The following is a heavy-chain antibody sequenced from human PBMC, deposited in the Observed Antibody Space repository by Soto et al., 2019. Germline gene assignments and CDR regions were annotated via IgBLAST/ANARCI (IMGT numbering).Heavy chain of an antibody. CDR3: TRASSTGTRIDS. CDR2: IYHSGST. Sequence: QLQLQESGSGLVKPSQTLSLTCAVSGGSISSGGYSWSWIRQPPGKGLEWVGYIYHSGSTYYNPSLKSRVTISIDRTKNQFSMKLSSVTAADTAVYYCTRASSTGTRIDSWGEGTMVTVSS. J-gene: IGHJ4*02. V-gene: IGHV4-30-2*01. D-gene: IGHD2-2*01. CDR1: GGSISSGGYS.